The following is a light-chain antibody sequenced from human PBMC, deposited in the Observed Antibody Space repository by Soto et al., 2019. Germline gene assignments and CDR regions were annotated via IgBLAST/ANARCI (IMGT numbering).Light chain of an antibody. J-gene: IGLJ1*01. Sequence: SVLTQPASVSGSPGQSISISCTGTIFDVGGFNSVSWYQQHPGKVPKLMIFEVTNRPAGISSRFSGLKSGNTASLTISGLQAEDEADYYCSSYASGSIYVFGTGTKVTV. CDR1: IFDVGGFNS. V-gene: IGLV2-14*01. CDR2: EVT. CDR3: SSYASGSIYV.